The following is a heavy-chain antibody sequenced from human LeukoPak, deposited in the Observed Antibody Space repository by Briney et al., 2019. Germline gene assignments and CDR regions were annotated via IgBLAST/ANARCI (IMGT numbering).Heavy chain of an antibody. Sequence: GASVKVSCKASGYTFTSYGISWVRQAPGQGLEWMGWISGYNGNTNYAQKFQGRLTMTTDTSTSTAYMGLRSLRSDDTAVYYCARAPGNLGIYHYGVDVWGQGTTVTVSS. CDR3: ARAPGNLGIYHYGVDV. D-gene: IGHD7-27*01. CDR1: GYTFTSYG. J-gene: IGHJ6*02. CDR2: ISGYNGNT. V-gene: IGHV1-18*01.